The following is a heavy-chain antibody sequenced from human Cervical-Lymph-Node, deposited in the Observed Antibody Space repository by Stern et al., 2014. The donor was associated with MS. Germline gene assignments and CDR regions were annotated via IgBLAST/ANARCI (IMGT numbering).Heavy chain of an antibody. V-gene: IGHV3-33*01. D-gene: IGHD1-26*01. CDR2: IWYDGSNK. CDR3: ARDQSFHFDY. J-gene: IGHJ4*02. Sequence: DQLVESGGGVVQPGRSLRLSCAASGFTFSSYGMHWVRQAPGKGLEWVAVIWYDGSNKYYADSVKGRFTISRDNSKNTLYLQINSLRAEDTAIYYCARDQSFHFDYWGQGTLVTVSS. CDR1: GFTFSSYG.